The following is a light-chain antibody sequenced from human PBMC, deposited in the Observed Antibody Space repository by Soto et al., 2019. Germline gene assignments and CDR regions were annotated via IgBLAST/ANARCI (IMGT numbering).Light chain of an antibody. V-gene: IGLV1-44*01. CDR3: ATWDDSLNGVV. Sequence: QSVLTQPPSASGTPGQRVTISCSGSSSNIGGNTVNWYQQLPGTTPKLLIYSTNQRPSGVPDRFSGSKSGTSASLAISGLEAEDEADYYWATWDDSLNGVVFGGGTKLTVL. CDR1: SSNIGGNT. CDR2: STN. J-gene: IGLJ2*01.